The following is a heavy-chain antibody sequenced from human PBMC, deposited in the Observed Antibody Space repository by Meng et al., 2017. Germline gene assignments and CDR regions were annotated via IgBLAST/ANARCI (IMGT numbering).Heavy chain of an antibody. Sequence: GESLKIPCAASGFTFSSYAMHWVRQAPGKGLEWVAVISYDGSNKYYADSVKGRFTISRDNSKNTLYLQMNSLRAEDTAVYYCARAAGIAAAGQDYWGQGTLVTVSS. CDR1: GFTFSSYA. CDR2: ISYDGSNK. CDR3: ARAAGIAAAGQDY. D-gene: IGHD6-13*01. V-gene: IGHV3-30*01. J-gene: IGHJ4*02.